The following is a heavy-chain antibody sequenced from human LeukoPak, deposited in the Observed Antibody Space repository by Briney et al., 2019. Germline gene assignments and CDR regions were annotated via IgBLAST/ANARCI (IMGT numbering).Heavy chain of an antibody. CDR1: GYSVRNYY. CDR2: IYHAGST. V-gene: IGHV4-59*08. D-gene: IGHD3-3*01. Sequence: PSETLSLTCTVSGYSVRNYYWSWIRQPPGKGLEWLGYIYHAGSTHSNPFLESRFIISVDTSKNQFSLRLSSVTAADTAVYYCARHDFWSGYYPMINFDYWGQGTLGTVAT. J-gene: IGHJ4*02. CDR3: ARHDFWSGYYPMINFDY.